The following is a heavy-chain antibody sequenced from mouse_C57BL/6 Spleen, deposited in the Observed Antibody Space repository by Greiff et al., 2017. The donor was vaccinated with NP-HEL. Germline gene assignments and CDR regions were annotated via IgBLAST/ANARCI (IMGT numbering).Heavy chain of an antibody. V-gene: IGHV2-6-1*01. D-gene: IGHD3-1*01. CDR3: ARHGRHSTGAMDY. J-gene: IGHJ4*01. CDR2: IWSDGST. CDR1: GFSFTSYG. Sequence: VKLVESGPGLVAPSQSLSITCTVSGFSFTSYGVHWVRQPPGKGLEWLVVIWSDGSTTYNSARKSRLSISKDNANSQVFLKMNSIQTEDTAMYYWARHGRHSTGAMDYWGQGTSVTVSS.